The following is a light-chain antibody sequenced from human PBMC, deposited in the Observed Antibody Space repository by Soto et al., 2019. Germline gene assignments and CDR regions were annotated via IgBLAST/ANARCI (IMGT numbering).Light chain of an antibody. CDR3: QQYKNWPPIT. J-gene: IGKJ5*01. CDR1: QSVGSD. Sequence: ETAMTTDSATPSWFPGGKAPPSWRGSQSVGSDLAWYQQKRGQAPRLLIYGASTRATGIPARFSGSASGTEFTLTISGLQSEDFAVYYCQQYKNWPPITFGQGTRLEIK. CDR2: GAS. V-gene: IGKV3-15*01.